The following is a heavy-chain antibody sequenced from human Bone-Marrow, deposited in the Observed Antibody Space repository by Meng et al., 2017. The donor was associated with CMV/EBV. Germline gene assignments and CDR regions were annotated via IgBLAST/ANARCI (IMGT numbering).Heavy chain of an antibody. Sequence: GESLKISCAASGFTFSTYTLNWVRQAPGKGLEWVSSISSSSDYIYYADSVKGRFTISRDNAKNSLYLQMNSLRAEDTAVYYCARVGGYSSSWGQGTLVTVSS. CDR1: GFTFSTYT. D-gene: IGHD6-13*01. CDR2: ISSSSDYI. J-gene: IGHJ4*02. CDR3: ARVGGYSSS. V-gene: IGHV3-21*01.